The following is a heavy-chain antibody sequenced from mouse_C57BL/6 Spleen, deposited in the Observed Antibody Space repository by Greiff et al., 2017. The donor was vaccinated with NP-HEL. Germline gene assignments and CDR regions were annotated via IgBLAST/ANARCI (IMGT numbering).Heavy chain of an antibody. Sequence: VQLKESVAELVRPGASVKLSCTASGFNIKNTYMHWVKQRPEQGLEWIGRIDPANGNTKYAPKFQGKATITADTSSNTAYLQLSSLTSEDTAIYYCALYYYGREDFDVWGTGTTVTVSS. CDR2: IDPANGNT. V-gene: IGHV14-3*01. CDR1: GFNIKNTY. D-gene: IGHD1-1*01. J-gene: IGHJ1*03. CDR3: ALYYYGREDFDV.